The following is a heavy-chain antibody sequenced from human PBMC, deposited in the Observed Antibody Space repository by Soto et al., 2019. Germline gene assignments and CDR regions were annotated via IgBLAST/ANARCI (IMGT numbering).Heavy chain of an antibody. CDR1: GYTFTGYY. D-gene: IGHD2-21*02. V-gene: IGHV1-2*04. CDR3: ARDGGTAQYYYYYYYGMDV. Sequence: ASVKVSCKASGYTFTGYYMHWVRQAPGQGLEWMGWINPNSGGTNYAQKFQGWVTMTRDTSISTAYMELSRLRSDDTAVYYCARDGGTAQYYYYYYYGMDVWGQGTTVTVSS. CDR2: INPNSGGT. J-gene: IGHJ6*02.